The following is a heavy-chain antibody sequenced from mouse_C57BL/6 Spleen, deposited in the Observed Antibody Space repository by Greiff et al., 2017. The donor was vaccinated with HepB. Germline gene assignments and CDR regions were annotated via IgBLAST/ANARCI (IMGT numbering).Heavy chain of an antibody. CDR2: INPNNGGT. Sequence: SGPELVKPGASVKMSCKASGYTFTDYNMHWVKQSHGKSLEWIGYINPNNGGTSYNQKFKGKATLTVNKSSSTAYMELRSLTSEDSAVYYCAKDGYTRYFDVWGTGTTVTVSS. V-gene: IGHV1-22*01. CDR3: AKDGYTRYFDV. J-gene: IGHJ1*03. D-gene: IGHD2-3*01. CDR1: GYTFTDYN.